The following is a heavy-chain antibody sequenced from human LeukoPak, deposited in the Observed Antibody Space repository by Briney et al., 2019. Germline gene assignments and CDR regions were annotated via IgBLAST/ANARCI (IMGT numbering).Heavy chain of an antibody. CDR2: IYLSGST. CDR3: ATVIVGATGRLFDY. CDR1: GGSISSSNW. J-gene: IGHJ4*02. Sequence: SGTLSLTCAVSGGSISSSNWWSWVRQPPGKGLEWIGEIYLSGSTNYNPSLKSRVTISVDKSKNQFSLKLSSVTAADTAVYYCATVIVGATGRLFDYWGQGTLVTVSS. D-gene: IGHD1-26*01. V-gene: IGHV4-4*02.